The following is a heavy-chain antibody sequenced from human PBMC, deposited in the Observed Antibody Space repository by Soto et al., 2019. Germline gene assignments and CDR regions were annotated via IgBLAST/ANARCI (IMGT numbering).Heavy chain of an antibody. CDR3: TRGLFSGSSYSGSWYYFDS. CDR1: GGSFSGYI. CDR2: INHSGSS. J-gene: IGHJ4*02. V-gene: IGHV4-34*01. D-gene: IGHD1-26*01. Sequence: SETLSLTCAVSGGSFSGYIWTWIRQTPGKGLQWIGRINHSGSSIYNPSLKNRVTISTMSNNKFSLELSSVTAADTAVYYCTRGLFSGSSYSGSWYYFDSWGQGTMVTVSS.